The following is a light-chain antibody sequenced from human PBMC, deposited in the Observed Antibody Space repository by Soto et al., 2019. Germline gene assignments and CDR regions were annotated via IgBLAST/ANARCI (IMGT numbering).Light chain of an antibody. Sequence: DIQMTQSPSTVSASVGDRFTITCRAIQNINTWLAWYQQKPGKAPKLLILKASSLESGVPSRFSGSGSGTEFTLTISSLQPDDLATYYCQQYNNYFWAFGQGTKVDIK. CDR1: QNINTW. CDR3: QQYNNYFWA. J-gene: IGKJ1*01. V-gene: IGKV1-5*03. CDR2: KAS.